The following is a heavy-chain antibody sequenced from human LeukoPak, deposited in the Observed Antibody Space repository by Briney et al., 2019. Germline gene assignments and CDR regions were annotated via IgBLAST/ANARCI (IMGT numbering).Heavy chain of an antibody. CDR3: ARDGGDIVVVPAAIVYYYYYMDV. D-gene: IGHD2-2*02. J-gene: IGHJ6*03. CDR1: GFTFSSYW. CDR2: IKQDGSEK. Sequence: PGGSLRLSCAASGFTFSSYWMSWVRQAPGKGLEWVANIKQDGSEKYYVDSVKGRFTISRDNAKNSLYLQMNSLRAEDTAVYYCARDGGDIVVVPAAIVYYYYYMDVWGKGTTVTVSS. V-gene: IGHV3-7*01.